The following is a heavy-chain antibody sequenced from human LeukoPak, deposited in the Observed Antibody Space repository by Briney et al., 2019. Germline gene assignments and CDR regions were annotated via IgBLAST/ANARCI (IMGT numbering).Heavy chain of an antibody. CDR3: ARVRVGATLSSFYYYYYGMDV. V-gene: IGHV4-34*01. J-gene: IGHJ6*02. CDR1: GGSFSGCY. D-gene: IGHD1-26*01. Sequence: PSETLSLTCAVYGGSFSGCYWSWIRQPPGKGLEWIGEINHSGSTNYNPSLKSRVTISVDTSKNQFSLKLSSVTAADTAVYYCARVRVGATLSSFYYYYYGMDVWGQGTTVTVSS. CDR2: INHSGST.